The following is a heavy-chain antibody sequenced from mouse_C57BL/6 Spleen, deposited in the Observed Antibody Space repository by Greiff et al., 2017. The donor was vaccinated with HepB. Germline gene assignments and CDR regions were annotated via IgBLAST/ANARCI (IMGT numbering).Heavy chain of an antibody. D-gene: IGHD2-1*01. Sequence: EVKLEESGEGLVKPGGSLKLSCAASGFTFSSYAMSWVRQTPEKRLEWVAYISSGGDYIYYADTVKGRFTISRDNARNTLYLQMSSLKSEDTAMYYCTRRNYGNYGWYFDVWGTGTTVTVSS. CDR1: GFTFSSYA. CDR3: TRRNYGNYGWYFDV. J-gene: IGHJ1*03. V-gene: IGHV5S21*01. CDR2: ISSGGDYI.